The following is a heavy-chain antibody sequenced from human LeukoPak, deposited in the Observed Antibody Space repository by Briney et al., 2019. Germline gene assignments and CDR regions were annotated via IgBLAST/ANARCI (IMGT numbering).Heavy chain of an antibody. Sequence: SETLSLTCTVSGGSISSYYWSWIRQPPGKGLEWIGYIYYSGSTNYNPSLKSRVTISVDTSKNLFSLKLSSVTAADTAVYYCARVVVAATFAFDIWGQGTMVTVSS. CDR3: ARVVVAATFAFDI. CDR1: GGSISSYY. J-gene: IGHJ3*02. V-gene: IGHV4-59*01. D-gene: IGHD2-15*01. CDR2: IYYSGST.